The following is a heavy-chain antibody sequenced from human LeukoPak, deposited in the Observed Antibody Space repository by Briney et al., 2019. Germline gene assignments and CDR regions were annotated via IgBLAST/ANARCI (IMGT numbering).Heavy chain of an antibody. V-gene: IGHV1-18*01. D-gene: IGHD5-12*01. CDR3: ARDRPYGSGYDPPFDY. Sequence: ASVKVSCKASGYTFTSYGISWVRQAPGQGLEWMGWISAYNGNTNYAQKLQGRVTMTTDTSTSTAYMELRSLRSADTAVYYCARDRPYGSGYDPPFDYWGQGTLVTVSS. CDR2: ISAYNGNT. J-gene: IGHJ4*02. CDR1: GYTFTSYG.